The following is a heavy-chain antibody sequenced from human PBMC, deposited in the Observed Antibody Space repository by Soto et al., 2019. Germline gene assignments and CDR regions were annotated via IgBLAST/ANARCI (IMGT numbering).Heavy chain of an antibody. CDR3: AGASPRARYYYYYGMDV. Sequence: GASVKVSCEECGYGFTSNGMSWVRQATGQGLEWMGWISAYNGNTNYAQKLQGRVTMTTDTSTSTAYMELSRLRSDDTAVYYCAGASPRARYYYYYGMDVWGQGTTVTVSS. V-gene: IGHV1-18*01. CDR2: ISAYNGNT. CDR1: GYGFTSNG. J-gene: IGHJ6*02. D-gene: IGHD3-10*01.